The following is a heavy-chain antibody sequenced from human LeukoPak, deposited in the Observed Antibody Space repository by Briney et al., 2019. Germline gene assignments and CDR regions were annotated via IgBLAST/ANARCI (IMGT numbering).Heavy chain of an antibody. D-gene: IGHD4-17*01. CDR3: ARLTMMTTTGGPFDY. CDR1: GFTFSSYE. J-gene: IGHJ4*02. CDR2: ISSSGNTI. V-gene: IGHV3-48*03. Sequence: SGGSLRLSCAASGFTFSSYEMNWVRQAPGKGLEWVSYISSSGNTIYYADSVKGRFTISRDNAKNSQYLQIKSLRAEDTAVYYCARLTMMTTTGGPFDYWGQGTLVTVSS.